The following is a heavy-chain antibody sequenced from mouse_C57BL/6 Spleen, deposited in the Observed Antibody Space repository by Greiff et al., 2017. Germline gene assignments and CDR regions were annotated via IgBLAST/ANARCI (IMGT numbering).Heavy chain of an antibody. D-gene: IGHD1-1*01. CDR3: ARGEYYYGETPFDY. CDR1: GYAFSSYW. V-gene: IGHV1-80*01. J-gene: IGHJ2*01. CDR2: IYPGDGDT. Sequence: QVQLQQSGAELVKPGASVKISCKASGYAFSSYWMNWVKQRPGKGLEWIGQIYPGDGDTNYNGKFKGKATLTADKSSSTAYMQLSSLTSEDSAVYFCARGEYYYGETPFDYWGQGTTLTVSS.